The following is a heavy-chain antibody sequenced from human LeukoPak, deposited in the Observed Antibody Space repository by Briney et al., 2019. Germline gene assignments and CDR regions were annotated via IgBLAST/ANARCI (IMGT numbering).Heavy chain of an antibody. D-gene: IGHD6-13*01. J-gene: IGHJ4*02. Sequence: GASVKVSCKASGYIFTSYYMHWVRQAPGQGLEWMGWINPNSGGTNYAQKFQGRVTMTRDTSISTAYMELSRLRSDDTAVYYCARPFSSSWAGRFDYWGQGTLVTVSS. V-gene: IGHV1-2*02. CDR1: GYIFTSYY. CDR2: INPNSGGT. CDR3: ARPFSSSWAGRFDY.